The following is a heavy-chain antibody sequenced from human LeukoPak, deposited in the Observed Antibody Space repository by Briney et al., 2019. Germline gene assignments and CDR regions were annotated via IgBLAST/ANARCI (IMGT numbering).Heavy chain of an antibody. D-gene: IGHD4-23*01. CDR1: GFTFSSYE. Sequence: GGSLRLSCVASGFTFSSYEMNWVRQAPGKGLEWVSYISSSGSTIYYADSVKGRFTISRDNAKNSLYLQMNSLRAEDTAVYYCARDGGNFHYYGLDVWGQGTTVTVSS. V-gene: IGHV3-48*03. CDR2: ISSSGSTI. CDR3: ARDGGNFHYYGLDV. J-gene: IGHJ6*02.